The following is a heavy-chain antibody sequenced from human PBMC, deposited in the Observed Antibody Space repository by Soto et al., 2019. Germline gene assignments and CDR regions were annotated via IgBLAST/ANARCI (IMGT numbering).Heavy chain of an antibody. V-gene: IGHV4-34*01. D-gene: IGHD1-26*01. CDR3: ARGLISGSHYSGGWYYFDS. Sequence: PSETLSLTCDVYGGSFSDYIWTWIRQTRGKGLQWIGQINHSGTANYNPSLKSRVTISVHTSSSQFSLELSSVTAADTAVYYCARGLISGSHYSGGWYYFDSWGQGTQVTVSS. CDR1: GGSFSDYI. J-gene: IGHJ4*02. CDR2: INHSGTA.